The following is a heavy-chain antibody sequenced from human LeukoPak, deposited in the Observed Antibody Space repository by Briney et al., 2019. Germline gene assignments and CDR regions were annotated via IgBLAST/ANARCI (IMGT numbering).Heavy chain of an antibody. Sequence: GEPLKISCKGSGYSFTTYWIGWVRQMPGKGLEWMGIIFPGDSDTRYSPSFQGQVTMSANKSTSTAYLQWSSLKASDTAMYYCARRGVKDSLDSWGQGTLVTVSS. CDR3: ARRGVKDSLDS. CDR1: GYSFTTYW. J-gene: IGHJ4*02. CDR2: IFPGDSDT. V-gene: IGHV5-51*01. D-gene: IGHD3-10*01.